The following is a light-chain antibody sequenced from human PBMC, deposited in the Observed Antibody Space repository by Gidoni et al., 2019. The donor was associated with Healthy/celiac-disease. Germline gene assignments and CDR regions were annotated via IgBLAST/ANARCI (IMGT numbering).Light chain of an antibody. CDR1: QSVSSSY. J-gene: IGKJ1*01. CDR3: QQYGSS. Sequence: EIVLTQSPGTLSLSPGERATLSCRASQSVSSSYLAWYQQKPGQAPRLLIYGASSRATGISDRFSGSGSGTDFTITISRLEPEDFAVYYCQQYGSSFGQGTKVEIK. V-gene: IGKV3-20*01. CDR2: GAS.